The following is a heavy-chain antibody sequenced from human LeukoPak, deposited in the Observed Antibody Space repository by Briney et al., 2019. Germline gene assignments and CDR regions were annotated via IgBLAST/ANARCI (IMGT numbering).Heavy chain of an antibody. J-gene: IGHJ4*02. V-gene: IGHV3-74*03. CDR2: ISSDGSVT. D-gene: IGHD2-21*02. Sequence: GGSLRLSCAVSGFSFTNYWMHWVRQDPGKGLVWVSYISSDGSVTKYADSVKGRFTISRDNAVNTLYLQMNSLRVEDTAVYYCVRGSLRLPRSTPDYWGQGTLVTVSS. CDR3: VRGSLRLPRSTPDY. CDR1: GFSFTNYW.